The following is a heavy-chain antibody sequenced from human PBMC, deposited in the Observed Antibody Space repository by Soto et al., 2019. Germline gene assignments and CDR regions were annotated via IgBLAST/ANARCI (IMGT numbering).Heavy chain of an antibody. J-gene: IGHJ6*04. CDR2: ISGSGGST. CDR1: GFTFSSYA. V-gene: IGHV3-23*01. CDR3: ASAAQEYYYYGMDV. Sequence: EVQLLESGGGLVQPGGSLRLSCAASGFTFSSYAMSWVRQAPGKGLEWVSAISGSGGSTYYADSVKGLFTISRDNSKNTQYLQMNSLRAADTAVYYCASAAQEYYYYGMDVWGKGTTVTVSS.